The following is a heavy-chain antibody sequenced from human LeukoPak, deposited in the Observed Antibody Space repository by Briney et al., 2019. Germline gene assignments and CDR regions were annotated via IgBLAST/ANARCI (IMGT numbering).Heavy chain of an antibody. V-gene: IGHV3-23*01. J-gene: IGHJ4*02. D-gene: IGHD6-13*01. CDR2: ISGSGGST. CDR1: GFTFSSYA. CDR3: AKEGGIAAAGTLASDY. Sequence: GGSLRLSCAASGFTFSSYAMSWVRQAPGKGLEWVSAISGSGGSTYYADSVKGRFTISRDNSKNTLYLQMNSLRAEDTAVYYCAKEGGIAAAGTLASDYWGQGTLVTVSS.